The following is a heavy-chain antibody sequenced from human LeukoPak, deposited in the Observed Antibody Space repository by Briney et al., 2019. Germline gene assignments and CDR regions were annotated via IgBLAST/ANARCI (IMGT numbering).Heavy chain of an antibody. CDR1: GFAFSRFA. D-gene: IGHD1-26*01. CDR3: AKDLEGATWDYFDY. J-gene: IGHJ4*02. V-gene: IGHV3-23*01. CDR2: ISGSGDST. Sequence: GGSLRLSCAASGFAFSRFAMSWVRQAPGKGLEWVSGISGSGDSTYYADSVKGRFTISRDNSKNTLYLQMNSLRAEDTAVYYCAKDLEGATWDYFDYWGQGTLVTVSS.